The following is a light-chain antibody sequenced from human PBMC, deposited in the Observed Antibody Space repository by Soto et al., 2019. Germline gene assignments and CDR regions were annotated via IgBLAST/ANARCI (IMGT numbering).Light chain of an antibody. Sequence: QSALTQPASVSGSPGQSITISCAGSSSDVGGYDYVSWYQQHPGKAPKLMIYDVSNRPSGVSNRFSGSKSGNTASLTISGLRAADEADYYCSSYTSSSTLYVVFGGGTKLTVL. J-gene: IGLJ2*01. CDR3: SSYTSSSTLYVV. CDR1: SSDVGGYDY. CDR2: DVS. V-gene: IGLV2-14*03.